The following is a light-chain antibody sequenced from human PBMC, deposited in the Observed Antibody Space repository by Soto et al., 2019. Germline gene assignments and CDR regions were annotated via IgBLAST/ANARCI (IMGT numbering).Light chain of an antibody. CDR2: EGS. CDR3: SSYAGSGTWV. V-gene: IGLV2-23*01. CDR1: SSDVGSYNL. J-gene: IGLJ3*02. Sequence: QTVVTQPASVSGSPGQSITISCTGTSSDVGSYNLVSWYQQHPGKAPKLMIYEGSKRPSGVSNRFSGSKSGNTASLTISGLQAEDEADYYCSSYAGSGTWVFGGGTKLTVL.